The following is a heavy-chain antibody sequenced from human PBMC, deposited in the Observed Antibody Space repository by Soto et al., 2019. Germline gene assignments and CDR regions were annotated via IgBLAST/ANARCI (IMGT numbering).Heavy chain of an antibody. Sequence: PGGSLRLSCAASGFTFSNAWMNWVRQAPGKGLEWVGRIKSKTDGGTTDYAAPVKGRFTISRDDSKNTLYLQMNSLKTEDTAVYYCTTGAAPYYYGMDVWGQGTTVTVSS. CDR3: TTGAAPYYYGMDV. J-gene: IGHJ6*02. CDR1: GFTFSNAW. V-gene: IGHV3-15*07. D-gene: IGHD2-15*01. CDR2: IKSKTDGGTT.